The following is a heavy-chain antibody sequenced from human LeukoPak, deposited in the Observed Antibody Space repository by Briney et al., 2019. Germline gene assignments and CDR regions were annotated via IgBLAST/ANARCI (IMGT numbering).Heavy chain of an antibody. V-gene: IGHV4-59*01. D-gene: IGHD2-8*01. CDR2: IHYSGLT. Sequence: SETLSLTCSVSGGSISTYYWTWIRQPPGKGLEWIGYIHYSGLTQYNPSLKSRVTISVDTSKNQFSLKLSSVTAADTAVYYCARVPHLISFDYWGQGTLVTVSS. J-gene: IGHJ4*02. CDR1: GGSISTYY. CDR3: ARVPHLISFDY.